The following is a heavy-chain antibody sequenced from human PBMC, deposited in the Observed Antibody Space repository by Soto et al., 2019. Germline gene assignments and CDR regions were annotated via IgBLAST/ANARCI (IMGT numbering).Heavy chain of an antibody. Sequence: GGSLRVACGGSGFTFSGHGLHWVRQAPGRGLEWVAVISNDASEKYYADSVKGRFSISRDNSKSTVYLQMNNLRVEDTAVYYCAGLNDFWSAYQPFSPRGQLTLVPVSS. CDR2: ISNDASEK. V-gene: IGHV3-30*03. CDR1: GFTFSGHG. D-gene: IGHD3-3*01. CDR3: AGLNDFWSAYQPFSP. J-gene: IGHJ5*02.